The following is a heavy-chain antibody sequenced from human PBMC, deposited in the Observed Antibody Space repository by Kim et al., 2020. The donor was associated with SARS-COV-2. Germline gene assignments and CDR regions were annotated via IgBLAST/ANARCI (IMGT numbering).Heavy chain of an antibody. CDR2: IYYSGST. CDR1: GGSISSSSYY. Sequence: SETLSLTCTVSGGSISSSSYYWGWIRQPPGKGLEWIGSIYYSGSTYYNPSLKSRVTISVDTSKNQFSLKLSSVTAADTAVYYCARHVGSGWYLGPRVLVQDYYYMDVWGKGTTVTVSS. D-gene: IGHD6-19*01. J-gene: IGHJ6*03. V-gene: IGHV4-39*01. CDR3: ARHVGSGWYLGPRVLVQDYYYMDV.